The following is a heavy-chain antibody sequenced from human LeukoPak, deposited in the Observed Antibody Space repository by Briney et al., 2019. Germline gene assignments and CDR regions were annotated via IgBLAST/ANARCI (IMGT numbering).Heavy chain of an antibody. CDR3: AKVASNWELLWFGDY. Sequence: GGSLRLYCAASAFTFSSYAMNWVRQAPGKGQESVSVISGSGGSTYYADSGKGRFTISRDNSKNTLYLQMNSLRAEDTAVYYCAKVASNWELLWFGDYWGQGTLVTVSS. CDR1: AFTFSSYA. V-gene: IGHV3-23*01. D-gene: IGHD1-26*01. J-gene: IGHJ4*02. CDR2: ISGSGGST.